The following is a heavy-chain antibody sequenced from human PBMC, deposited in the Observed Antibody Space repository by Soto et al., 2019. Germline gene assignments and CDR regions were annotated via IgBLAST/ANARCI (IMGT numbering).Heavy chain of an antibody. CDR1: GGSIRSSFW. D-gene: IGHD2-21*01. Sequence: QVQLQESGPGLVQPSGTLSLTCAVSGGSIRSSFWWTWLRQSPGKGLEWIGEFYHAGSPNYNPSFQSRVTISADTSKNLFSLRLTSVTAADTAIYYCARASSFRGDLDFWGQGTAVTVSS. J-gene: IGHJ3*01. V-gene: IGHV4-4*02. CDR2: FYHAGSP. CDR3: ARASSFRGDLDF.